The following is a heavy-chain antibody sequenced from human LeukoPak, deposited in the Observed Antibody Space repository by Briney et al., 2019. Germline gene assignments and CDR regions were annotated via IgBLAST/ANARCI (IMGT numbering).Heavy chain of an antibody. V-gene: IGHV1-18*01. CDR2: ISANTGKT. CDR3: AKVAGDRMDY. Sequence: VASVKVSFKASGYTFDTYGFCWVRQAPGHGLEWMGWISANTGKTDYAQKFQGRVTMTTDTSTSTAYMELRTLRPDDTAVYYCAKVAGDRMDYWGQGTLLTVSS. D-gene: IGHD6-13*01. J-gene: IGHJ4*02. CDR1: GYTFDTYG.